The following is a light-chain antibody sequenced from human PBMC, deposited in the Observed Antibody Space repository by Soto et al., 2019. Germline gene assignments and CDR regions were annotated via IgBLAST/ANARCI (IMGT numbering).Light chain of an antibody. J-gene: IGKJ2*01. V-gene: IGKV1-9*01. CDR2: GAS. CDR3: QQLNSHPRT. Sequence: DIQLTQSPFFLSAPVGDRVTISCRASQAIYSDLAWYQQKPGKAPKLLIFGASKLQSGVPSRFSGSGSGTEFTLTISSRQPEDFATYYCQQLNSHPRTFGQGTKREIK. CDR1: QAIYSD.